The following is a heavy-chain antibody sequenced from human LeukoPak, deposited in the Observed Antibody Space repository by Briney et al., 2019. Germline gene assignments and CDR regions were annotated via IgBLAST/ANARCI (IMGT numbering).Heavy chain of an antibody. J-gene: IGHJ4*02. D-gene: IGHD3-22*01. CDR1: DSSISSTSY. Sequence: PSETLSLTCAVSDSSISSTSYWGWIRQPPGKGLEWIGSIYHSGGTVYNPSLKSRVTISVDTSKKQFSRKLTSVTAADTAVYYCARNDSSGYFDYWGQGTLVTVSS. V-gene: IGHV4-38-2*01. CDR3: ARNDSSGYFDY. CDR2: IYHSGGT.